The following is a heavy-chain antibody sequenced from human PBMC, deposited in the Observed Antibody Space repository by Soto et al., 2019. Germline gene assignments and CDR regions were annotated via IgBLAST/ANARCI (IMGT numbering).Heavy chain of an antibody. J-gene: IGHJ3*02. CDR2: ISGSGGST. D-gene: IGHD3-10*01. CDR3: AKDQHYGSGTPGEDAFDI. V-gene: IGHV3-23*01. CDR1: GFTFSSYA. Sequence: GGSLRLSCAASGFTFSSYAMSWVRQAPGKGLEWVSAISGSGGSTYYADSVKGRFTISRDNSKNTLYLQMNSLRAEDTAVYYCAKDQHYGSGTPGEDAFDIWGQGTMVTVSS.